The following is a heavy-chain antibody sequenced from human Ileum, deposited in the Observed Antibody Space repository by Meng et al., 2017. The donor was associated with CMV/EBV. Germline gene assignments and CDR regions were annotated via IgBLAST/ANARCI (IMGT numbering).Heavy chain of an antibody. CDR1: GDSISGYH. CDR3: GRAGARGVPVDM. V-gene: IGHV4-4*07. D-gene: IGHD3-10*01. Sequence: QLQESGPGLGKPSETLSLTCIVSGDSISGYHWTWIRKPAGKGLEWIGRLRTSGTTDHNPSLKSRVTLSIDTSKNQFSLKLNSVTAADTAVYYCGRAGARGVPVDMWGQGTLVTVSS. CDR2: LRTSGTT. J-gene: IGHJ4*02.